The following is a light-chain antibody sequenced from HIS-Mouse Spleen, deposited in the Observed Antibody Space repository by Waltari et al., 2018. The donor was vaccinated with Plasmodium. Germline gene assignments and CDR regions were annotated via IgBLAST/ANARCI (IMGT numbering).Light chain of an antibody. J-gene: IGKJ3*01. CDR2: GAS. Sequence: EIVMTQSPATLSVSPGERATLSCRASPSVSSNLAWYQQKPGQSPRLLIYGASTLATGIPARFSGGGSWTEFTLTISSLQSEDFAVYYCQKYNNWSFTFGPGTKVDIK. V-gene: IGKV3-15*01. CDR1: PSVSSN. CDR3: QKYNNWSFT.